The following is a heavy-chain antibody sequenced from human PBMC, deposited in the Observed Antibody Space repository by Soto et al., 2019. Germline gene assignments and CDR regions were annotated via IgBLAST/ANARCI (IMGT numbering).Heavy chain of an antibody. CDR3: ATSYGSGYRAFDF. CDR1: GDTFNFYS. D-gene: IGHD3-10*01. Sequence: QVQLVQSGAEVKRPGSSVKVSCKASGDTFNFYSINWVRQAPGLGLEWMGRVNPILSMSNYAQRFQGRVTMTADKSTSTAYMELSGLRSEATAIYYCATSYGSGYRAFDFCGQGALVTVSS. CDR2: VNPILSMS. J-gene: IGHJ4*02. V-gene: IGHV1-69*04.